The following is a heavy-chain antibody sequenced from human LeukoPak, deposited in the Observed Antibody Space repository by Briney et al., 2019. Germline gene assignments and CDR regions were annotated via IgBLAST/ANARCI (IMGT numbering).Heavy chain of an antibody. Sequence: GRSLRLSCAASGFTFTSYAMSSVRHAPGKGLESLSAISGSGGSKYYTDSVKGRFTISRDNSKNTLYLQMNSLRAEDTAVYYCAKYQSGLLRGVHFDYWGQGTLVTVSS. CDR3: AKYQSGLLRGVHFDY. D-gene: IGHD2-2*01. CDR2: ISGSGGSK. J-gene: IGHJ4*02. CDR1: GFTFTSYA. V-gene: IGHV3-23*01.